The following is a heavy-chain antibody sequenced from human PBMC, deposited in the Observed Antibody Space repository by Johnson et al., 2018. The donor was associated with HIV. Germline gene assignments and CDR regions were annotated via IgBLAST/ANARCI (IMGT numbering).Heavy chain of an antibody. J-gene: IGHJ3*02. CDR3: ARAPSNWNAGRFGAFDM. Sequence: EQLVESGGGVVQPGGALRLSCAASGFTFSNSAMHWVRQAPGKGLEWVGRIKSKTDGGTTDYAAPVKGRFTISRDNSKNKLYLQMNSLRVEDTAVYYCARAPSNWNAGRFGAFDMWGRGTKVTVSS. V-gene: IGHV3-15*01. D-gene: IGHD1-20*01. CDR2: IKSKTDGGTT. CDR1: GFTFSNSA.